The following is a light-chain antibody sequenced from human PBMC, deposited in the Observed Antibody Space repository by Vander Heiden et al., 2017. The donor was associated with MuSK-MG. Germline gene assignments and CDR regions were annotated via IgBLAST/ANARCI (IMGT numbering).Light chain of an antibody. V-gene: IGKV4-1*01. CDR1: QSVLYSSNNKNY. CDR2: WAS. J-gene: IGKJ5*01. Sequence: DIVMTQSPDSLAVSLGERATINCKSSQSVLYSSNNKNYLAWYQQKPGQPPKLLIYWASTRESGVPDRFSGSGSGTDFALTISSLQAEDVAVYYCHQYDGLPRDTFGQGTRLEIK. CDR3: HQYDGLPRDT.